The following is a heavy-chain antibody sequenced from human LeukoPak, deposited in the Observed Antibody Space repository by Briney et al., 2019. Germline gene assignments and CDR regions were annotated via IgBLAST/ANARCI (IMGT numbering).Heavy chain of an antibody. CDR2: IYYSGST. Sequence: SETLSLTCTVSGGSISGSISTYYWSWIRQPPGKGLEWIGYIYYSGSTYYNPSLKSRVTISVDTSKNQFSLKLSSVTAADTAVYYCASPGSGGYSDAFDIWGQGTMVTVSS. J-gene: IGHJ3*02. D-gene: IGHD5-24*01. V-gene: IGHV4-39*07. CDR3: ASPGSGGYSDAFDI. CDR1: GGSISGSISTYY.